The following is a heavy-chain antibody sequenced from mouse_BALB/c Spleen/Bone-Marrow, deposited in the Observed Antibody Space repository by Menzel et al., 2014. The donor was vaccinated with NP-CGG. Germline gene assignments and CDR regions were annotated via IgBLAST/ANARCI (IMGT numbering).Heavy chain of an antibody. CDR1: GDSITSGY. D-gene: IGHD1-2*01. CDR3: ARTHYYGWFDS. V-gene: IGHV3-8*02. Sequence: EVQLQQSGPSLVKPSQTLSLTYSVTGDSITSGYWNWIRKFPGNKLEYMGFISYSGGTYYNPSLRSRISITRDTSKNQYYLQLNSVTTEDTATYFCARTHYYGWFDSWGQGTTLTVSS. CDR2: ISYSGGT. J-gene: IGHJ2*01.